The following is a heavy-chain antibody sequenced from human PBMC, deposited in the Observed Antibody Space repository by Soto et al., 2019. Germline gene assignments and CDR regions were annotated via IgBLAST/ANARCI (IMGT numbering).Heavy chain of an antibody. CDR2: ITGSSGRT. D-gene: IGHD1-26*01. J-gene: IGHJ4*02. CDR3: AKEYTSTSRGSFDY. V-gene: IGHV3-23*01. Sequence: GGSLRLSCAASGFTFSNYAMNWVRQAPGKGLEWVSGITGSSGRTFYADSVKGRFTISRDNSKNTVYLQMNSVRADDTAVYYCAKEYTSTSRGSFDYWGQGALVTSPQ. CDR1: GFTFSNYA.